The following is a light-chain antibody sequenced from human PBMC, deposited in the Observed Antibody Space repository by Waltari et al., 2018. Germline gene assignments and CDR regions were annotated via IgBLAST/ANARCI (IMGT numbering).Light chain of an antibody. J-gene: IGKJ1*01. CDR3: QQYDDWPAT. Sequence: ERVMTQSPDILSVSPGETVTLSCRASQSSSTNVAWYQHKPGQAPRLLIWNGATRATGIPATFSGSGSGTEFTLTISSLQPEDFAVYFCQQYDDWPATFGQGTKVEI. CDR2: NGA. CDR1: QSSSTN. V-gene: IGKV3-15*01.